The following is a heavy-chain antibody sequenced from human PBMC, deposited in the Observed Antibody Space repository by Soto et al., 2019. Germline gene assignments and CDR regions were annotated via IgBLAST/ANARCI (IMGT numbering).Heavy chain of an antibody. J-gene: IGHJ4*02. Sequence: PGGSLRRSRSASGFTFNYYYMNWIRQAPGKGLEWVSYISSSGSTIYYADSVKGRFTISRDNAKNSLYLQMNSLRAEDTAVYYCGRERYGYDYWGQGTLVTVSS. CDR2: ISSSGSTI. CDR3: GRERYGYDY. D-gene: IGHD1-1*01. CDR1: GFTFNYYY. V-gene: IGHV3-11*01.